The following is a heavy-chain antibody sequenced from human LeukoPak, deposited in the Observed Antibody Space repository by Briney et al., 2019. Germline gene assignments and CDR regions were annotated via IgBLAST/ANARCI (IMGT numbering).Heavy chain of an antibody. D-gene: IGHD3-16*01. V-gene: IGHV3-21*01. CDR2: ISSSSSYI. J-gene: IGHJ4*02. CDR3: ARDSPFRGSLN. CDR1: GFTFSSYS. Sequence: GGSLRLSCAASGFTFSSYSMNWVRQAPGKGLEWVSSISSSSSYIYYADSVKGRFTISRDNAKNSLYLQMNSLRAEDTAVYYCARDSPFRGSLNWGQGTLVTVSS.